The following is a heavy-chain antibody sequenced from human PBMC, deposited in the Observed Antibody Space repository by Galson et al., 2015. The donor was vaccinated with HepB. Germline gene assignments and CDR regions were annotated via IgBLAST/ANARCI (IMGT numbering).Heavy chain of an antibody. CDR1: GFTFSDYN. J-gene: IGHJ5*02. D-gene: IGHD2/OR15-2a*01. CDR2: IRSDGSKI. V-gene: IGHV3-30*02. Sequence: SLRLSCATSGFTFSDYNMHWVRQVPGKGLEWVAFIRSDGSKIYYENSVKGRFTISRENSQNTLYLQMSNVSIEDTALYFCARVKGGTIGGSTSDPYNWLDPWGQGTLVSVSS. CDR3: ARVKGGTIGGSTSDPYNWLDP.